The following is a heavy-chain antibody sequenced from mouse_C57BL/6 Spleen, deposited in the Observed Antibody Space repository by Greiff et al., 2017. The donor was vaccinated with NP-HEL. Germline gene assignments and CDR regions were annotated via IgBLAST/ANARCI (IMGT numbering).Heavy chain of an antibody. V-gene: IGHV14-4*01. CDR1: GFNIKDDY. CDR3: TRAYGNYGYFDV. D-gene: IGHD2-1*01. J-gene: IGHJ1*03. CDR2: IDPENGDT. Sequence: EVQLQQSGAELVRPGASVKLSCTASGFNIKDDYMHWVKQRPEQGLEWIGWIDPENGDTEYASKFQGKATITADTASNTAYLQLSSLTSEDTAVYYCTRAYGNYGYFDVWGTGTTVTVSS.